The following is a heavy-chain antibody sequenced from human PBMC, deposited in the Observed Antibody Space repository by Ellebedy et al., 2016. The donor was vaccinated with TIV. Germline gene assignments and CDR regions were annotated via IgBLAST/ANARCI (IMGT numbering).Heavy chain of an antibody. D-gene: IGHD3-10*01. V-gene: IGHV3-30*09. CDR1: GFKFEHFA. CDR2: ISSSGDKV. Sequence: PGGSLRLSCAASGFKFEHFAMHWVRQAPGKGLEWVALISSSGDKVHYADSVKGRFAVSRDNSQRTLYLEMDSLTTEDTSTYYCARDAVAMVRGVMWWYGLDVWGQGTTVTVSS. J-gene: IGHJ6*02. CDR3: ARDAVAMVRGVMWWYGLDV.